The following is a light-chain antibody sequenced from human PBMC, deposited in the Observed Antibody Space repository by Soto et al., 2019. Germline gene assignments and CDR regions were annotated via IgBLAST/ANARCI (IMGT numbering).Light chain of an antibody. V-gene: IGKV3-20*01. J-gene: IGKJ3*01. CDR2: GAS. CDR3: QQYDSSPFT. CDR1: QSVSSTY. Sequence: EMVLTQSPATLSLSPGERATLSCRASQSVSSTYLAWYQQKPGQAPRLLIYGASSRATGIPDRVSGSGSGTDFTLTISRLEPEDFAVYYCQQYDSSPFTFGPGTKVDIK.